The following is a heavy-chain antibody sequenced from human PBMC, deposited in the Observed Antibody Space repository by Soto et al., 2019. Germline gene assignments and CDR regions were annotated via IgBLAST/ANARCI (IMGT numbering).Heavy chain of an antibody. CDR3: AHPVVTMVRGVPYWYFYL. CDR1: GFSLSTIGVG. J-gene: IGHJ2*01. CDR2: IYWDDDK. D-gene: IGHD3-10*01. Sequence: QITLKESGPTLVKPTQTLTLTCTFSGFSLSTIGVGVGWIRQPPVKALVWLALIYWDDDKRYSPSLKSRLTLTNDTSKYEVVLTMTNMDPVDTATYSCAHPVVTMVRGVPYWYFYLWGRGTLVTVSS. V-gene: IGHV2-5*02.